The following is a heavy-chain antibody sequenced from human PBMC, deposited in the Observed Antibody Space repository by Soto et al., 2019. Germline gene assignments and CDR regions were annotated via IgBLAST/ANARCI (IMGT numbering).Heavy chain of an antibody. CDR1: GGFVSSGSYY. CDR2: IYYSGST. J-gene: IGHJ4*02. Sequence: PSETLSLTCTVSGGFVSSGSYYWSWIRQPPGKGLELIGYIYYSGSTYYNPSLKSRVTISVDTSKNQFSLKLSSVTAADTAVYYCARAYYDFWSGYYWDYWGQGTLVTVSS. D-gene: IGHD3-3*01. V-gene: IGHV4-30-4*01. CDR3: ARAYYDFWSGYYWDY.